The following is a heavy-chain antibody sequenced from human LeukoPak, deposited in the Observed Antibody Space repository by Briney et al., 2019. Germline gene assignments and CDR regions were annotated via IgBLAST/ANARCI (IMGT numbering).Heavy chain of an antibody. D-gene: IGHD1-26*01. CDR1: GYTFTGYY. Sequence: EASVKVSCKASGYTFTGYYMHWVRQAPGQGLEWMGWINPNSGGTNYAQKFQGRVTMTRDTSISTAYMELSRLRSDDTAVYYCARGRIVGATSNFDYWGQGTLVTVSS. CDR2: INPNSGGT. J-gene: IGHJ4*02. V-gene: IGHV1-2*02. CDR3: ARGRIVGATSNFDY.